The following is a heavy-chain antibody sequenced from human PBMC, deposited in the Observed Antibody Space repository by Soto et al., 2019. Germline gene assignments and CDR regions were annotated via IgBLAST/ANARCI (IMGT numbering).Heavy chain of an antibody. CDR1: GGTFSSYA. Sequence: VASVKVSCKASGGTFSSYAISWVRQAPGQGLEWMGGIIPIFGTANYAQKFQGRVTITADESTSTAYMELSSLRSEDTAVYYCARVPSYGSGSFPHNWFDPWGQGTLVTVSS. CDR3: ARVPSYGSGSFPHNWFDP. V-gene: IGHV1-69*13. CDR2: IIPIFGTA. J-gene: IGHJ5*02. D-gene: IGHD3-10*01.